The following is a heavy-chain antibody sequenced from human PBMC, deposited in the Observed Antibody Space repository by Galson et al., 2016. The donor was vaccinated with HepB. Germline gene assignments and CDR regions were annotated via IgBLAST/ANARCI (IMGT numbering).Heavy chain of an antibody. J-gene: IGHJ4*02. CDR2: IIPMSGTA. CDR1: GGTFSRFA. CDR3: ARGSEILTGYYAY. D-gene: IGHD3-9*01. V-gene: IGHV1-69*01. Sequence: SVKVSCTASGGTFSRFAISWVRQAPGQELEWLGGIIPMSGTAHYAQRLKGRVTISADESTNTAYMDLSSLRSEDTALYYCARGSEILTGYYAYWGQGTLITVSS.